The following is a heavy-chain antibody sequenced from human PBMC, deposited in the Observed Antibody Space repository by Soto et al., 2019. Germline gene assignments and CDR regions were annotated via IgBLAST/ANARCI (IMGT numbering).Heavy chain of an antibody. Sequence: PSETLSLTCAVYGGSFSGYYWSWIRQPPGKGLEWIGEINHSGSTNYNPSLKSRVTISVDTSKNQFSLKLSSVTAADTAVYYCARGTLDPKPFDYCGQGPLVTVYS. CDR1: GGSFSGYY. J-gene: IGHJ4*02. V-gene: IGHV4-34*01. CDR3: ARGTLDPKPFDY. D-gene: IGHD1-1*01. CDR2: INHSGST.